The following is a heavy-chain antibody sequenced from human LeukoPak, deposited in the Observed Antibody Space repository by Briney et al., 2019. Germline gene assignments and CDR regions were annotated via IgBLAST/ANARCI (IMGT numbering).Heavy chain of an antibody. D-gene: IGHD6-19*01. CDR1: GFTFSSYW. J-gene: IGHJ3*02. CDR3: ARGYTSPWDRAFDI. V-gene: IGHV3-7*01. CDR2: IKQDGSEK. Sequence: GGSLRLSCAASGFTFSSYWMSWVRQAPGKGLEWVANIKQDGSEKYYVDSVKGRFTISRDNAKNSLYLQMNSLRAEDTAVYYCARGYTSPWDRAFDIWGQGTMVTVSS.